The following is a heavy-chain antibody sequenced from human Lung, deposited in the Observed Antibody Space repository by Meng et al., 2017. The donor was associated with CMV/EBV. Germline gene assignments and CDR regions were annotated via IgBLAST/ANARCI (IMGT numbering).Heavy chain of an antibody. V-gene: IGHV4-39*01. J-gene: IGHJ3*02. D-gene: IGHD3-10*01. CDR3: ARHAGFGELWDAFDI. CDR2: IYYSGST. Sequence: SETLSLXCTVSGGSISSSSYYWGWIRQPPGKGLEWIGSIYYSGSTYYNPSLKSRVTISVDTSKNQFSLKLSSVIDEETAVYYCARHAGFGELWDAFDIWGQGXMVTVSS. CDR1: GGSISSSSYY.